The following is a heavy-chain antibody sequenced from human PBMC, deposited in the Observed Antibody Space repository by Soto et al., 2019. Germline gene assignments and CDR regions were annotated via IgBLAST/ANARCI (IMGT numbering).Heavy chain of an antibody. D-gene: IGHD3-22*01. CDR1: GGTFSSYA. V-gene: IGHV1-69*01. CDR3: ARPYDSSGYFDY. CDR2: IIPIFGTA. J-gene: IGHJ4*02. Sequence: QVQLVQSGAEVKKPGSSVKVSCKASGGTFSSYAISWVRQAPGQGLEWMGGIIPIFGTANYAQKFQGRVMITADESTSTAYMERSSLRSEDTAVYYCARPYDSSGYFDYWGQGTLVTVSS.